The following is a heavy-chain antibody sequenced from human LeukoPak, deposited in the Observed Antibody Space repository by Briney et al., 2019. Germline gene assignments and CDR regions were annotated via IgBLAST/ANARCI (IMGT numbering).Heavy chain of an antibody. CDR1: GFTFSSSA. Sequence: GGSLRLSCAASGFTFSSSAMGWVRQAPGKGLEWVSSISSSSSYIYYADSVKGRFTISRDNAKNSLYLQMNSLRAEDTAVYYCARDTYSGSRLGAFDIWGQGTMVTVSS. CDR3: ARDTYSGSRLGAFDI. J-gene: IGHJ3*02. D-gene: IGHD1-26*01. CDR2: ISSSSSYI. V-gene: IGHV3-21*01.